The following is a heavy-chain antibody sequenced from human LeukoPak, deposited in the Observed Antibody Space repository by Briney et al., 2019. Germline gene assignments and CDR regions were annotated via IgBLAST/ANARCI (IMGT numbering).Heavy chain of an antibody. D-gene: IGHD6-6*01. J-gene: IGHJ3*02. CDR2: INSDGSTT. CDR1: GFTFSSYW. V-gene: IGHV3-74*01. Sequence: GGSLRLSCAASGFTFSSYWMHWVRQAPGKGLVWVSRINSDGSTTNYADSVKGRFTISRDNAKNTLSLQMNSLTAEDTAVYYCAGDELEEAFDIWGQGTMVTVSS. CDR3: AGDELEEAFDI.